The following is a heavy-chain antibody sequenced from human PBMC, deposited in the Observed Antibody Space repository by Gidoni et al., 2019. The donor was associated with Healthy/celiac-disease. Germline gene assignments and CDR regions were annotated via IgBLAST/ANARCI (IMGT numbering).Heavy chain of an antibody. V-gene: IGHV3-30-3*01. CDR3: ATSIAAAGTLGY. J-gene: IGHJ4*02. D-gene: IGHD6-13*01. CDR2: ISYDGSNK. Sequence: QGQLVGAGGGVVPPGGSLSLSVEASGFTFSSYGMHWVRQAPGKGLEWVAVISYDGSNKYYADSVQGRFTISRDNSKNTLYLQMNSLRAEDTAVYYCATSIAAAGTLGYWGQGPLVTVSS. CDR1: GFTFSSYG.